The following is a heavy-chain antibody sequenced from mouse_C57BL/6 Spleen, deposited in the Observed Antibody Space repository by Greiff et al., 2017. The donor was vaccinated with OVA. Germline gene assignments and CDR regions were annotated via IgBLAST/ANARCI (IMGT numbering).Heavy chain of an antibody. D-gene: IGHD1-1*01. V-gene: IGHV3-1*01. CDR2: ISYSGST. CDR1: GYSITSGYD. J-gene: IGHJ1*03. CDR3: AREIYYGSNWYFDV. Sequence: EVQLQQSGPGMVKPSQSLSLTCTVTGYSITSGYDWHWIRHFPGNKLEWMGYISYSGSTNYNPSLKSRISITHDTSKNHFFLKLNSVTTEDTATYYCAREIYYGSNWYFDVWSTGTTVTVSS.